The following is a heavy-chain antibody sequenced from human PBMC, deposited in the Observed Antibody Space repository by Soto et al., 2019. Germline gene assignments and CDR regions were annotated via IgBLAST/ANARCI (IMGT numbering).Heavy chain of an antibody. CDR2: ISSSSSYI. CDR3: AREPLGYCTNGVCYTGFDY. D-gene: IGHD2-8*01. V-gene: IGHV3-21*01. CDR1: GFTFSSYS. Sequence: EEQLLESGGGLAQPGGSLRLSCAASGFTFSSYSMNWVRQAPGKGLEWVSSISSSSSYIYYADSVKGRFTISRDNAKNSLYLQMNSLRAEDTAVYYCAREPLGYCTNGVCYTGFDYWGQGTLVTVSS. J-gene: IGHJ4*02.